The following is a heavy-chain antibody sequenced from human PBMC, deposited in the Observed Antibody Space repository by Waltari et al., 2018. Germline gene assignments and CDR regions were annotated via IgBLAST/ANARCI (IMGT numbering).Heavy chain of an antibody. D-gene: IGHD6-13*01. CDR1: GFTFSNNW. Sequence: EVQLVESGGGLVQPGGSLRLSCAASGFTFSNNWMTWVRQAPGKGCGWGANINQDVSEKYSGESVKGRFTISRDNAKNSLYLQLNSLRADDTAVYYCTRGGDDSSWYWRNWGQGTLVTVSS. CDR2: INQDVSEK. CDR3: TRGGDDSSWYWRN. V-gene: IGHV3-7*01. J-gene: IGHJ4*02.